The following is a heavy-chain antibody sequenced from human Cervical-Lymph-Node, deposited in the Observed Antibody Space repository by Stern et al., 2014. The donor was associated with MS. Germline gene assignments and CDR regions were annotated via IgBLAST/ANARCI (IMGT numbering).Heavy chain of an antibody. CDR2: IYDSGIS. J-gene: IGHJ5*02. Sequence: QLQLQESGSGLVKPSETLSLTCAVSGYPISSGGYAWSWMRQPPGKGLVWIGNIYDSGISYYTLSLMSRVSISFDWSKNTFSLNRSSVTAADTAVYYCARAYCSTGDCYPHGGHNWSDPWGRGTLVAVSS. CDR3: ARAYCSTGDCYPHGGHNWSDP. D-gene: IGHD2-15*01. CDR1: GYPISSGGYA. V-gene: IGHV4-30-2*01.